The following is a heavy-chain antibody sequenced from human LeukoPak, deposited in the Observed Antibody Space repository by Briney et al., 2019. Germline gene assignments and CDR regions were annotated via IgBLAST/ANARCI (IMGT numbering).Heavy chain of an antibody. Sequence: PGGSLRLSCAASGLTFSDYAMSWFRQAPGKGLEWVSGITSGFTPRYADSVKGRFTISRDSSKNTFHLQLNSLRAEDTAVYYCAKDYSDSRVADVFFEYWGQGTLVTVSS. CDR2: ITSGFTP. D-gene: IGHD2-15*01. J-gene: IGHJ4*02. V-gene: IGHV3-23*01. CDR1: GLTFSDYA. CDR3: AKDYSDSRVADVFFEY.